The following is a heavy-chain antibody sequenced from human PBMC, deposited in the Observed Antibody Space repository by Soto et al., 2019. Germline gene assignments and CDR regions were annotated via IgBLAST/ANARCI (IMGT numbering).Heavy chain of an antibody. CDR2: IYSGGST. Sequence: GGSLRLSCAASGFTVSSNYMSWVRQAPGKGLEWVSVIYSGGSTYYADSVKGRFTISRDNSKNTLYLQMNSLRAEDTAVYYCATAAGAGHDAFDIWGQGTMVTVSS. CDR1: GFTVSSNY. J-gene: IGHJ3*02. CDR3: ATAAGAGHDAFDI. D-gene: IGHD6-13*01. V-gene: IGHV3-66*01.